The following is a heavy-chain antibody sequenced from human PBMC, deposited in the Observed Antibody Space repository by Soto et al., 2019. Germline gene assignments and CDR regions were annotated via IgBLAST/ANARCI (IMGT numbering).Heavy chain of an antibody. CDR1: GFTFSSYG. CDR3: AKDLTIMGKYYYYCMDV. CDR2: ISYDGSNK. J-gene: IGHJ6*02. V-gene: IGHV3-30*18. D-gene: IGHD3-16*01. Sequence: LRLYCAASGFTFSSYGMHWVRQAPGKGLEWVAVISYDGSNKYYADSVQGRFTISRDNSKNTLYLQMNSLRAEDTAVYYCAKDLTIMGKYYYYCMDVWGQGTLVTVSS.